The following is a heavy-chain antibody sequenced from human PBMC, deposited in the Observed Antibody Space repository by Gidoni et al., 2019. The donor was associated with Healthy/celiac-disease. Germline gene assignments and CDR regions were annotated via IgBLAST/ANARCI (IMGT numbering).Heavy chain of an antibody. J-gene: IGHJ4*02. V-gene: IGHV4-39*07. CDR1: GGSLSSSSYY. CDR3: ARDRAAAGTFDY. D-gene: IGHD6-13*01. Sequence: QLQLQESGPGLVKPSETLSLTCTVSGGSLSSSSYYWGWIRQPPGKGLEWIGSIYYSGSTYYNPSLKSRVTISVDTSKNQFSLKLSSVTAADTAVYYCARDRAAAGTFDYWGQGTLVTVSS. CDR2: IYYSGST.